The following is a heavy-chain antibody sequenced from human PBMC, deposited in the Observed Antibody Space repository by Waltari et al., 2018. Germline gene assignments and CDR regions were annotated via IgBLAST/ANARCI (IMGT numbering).Heavy chain of an antibody. Sequence: EVQLVQSGPEMTKPGASLTISCKGSGYSFPIPWIGWVRQMPGKGLEWMGIIYPDDSGAAYSPSFQGQVTFSVDKSITTTYLQWTSLKASDTAVYYCVRQNRASGWADSWGQGTQVTVSS. J-gene: IGHJ5*01. D-gene: IGHD6-19*01. V-gene: IGHV5-51*01. CDR2: IYPDDSGA. CDR3: VRQNRASGWADS. CDR1: GYSFPIPW.